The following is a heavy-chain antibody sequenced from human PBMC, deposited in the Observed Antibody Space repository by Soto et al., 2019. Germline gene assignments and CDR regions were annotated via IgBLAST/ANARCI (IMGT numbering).Heavy chain of an antibody. D-gene: IGHD6-6*01. V-gene: IGHV3-30*03. CDR1: GFTFSSYG. Sequence: PGGSLRLSCAASGFTFSSYGMHWVRQAPGKGLEWVAVISYDGSNKYYADSVKGRFTISRDNSKNTLYLQMNSLRAEDTAVYYCARDPQRGVVAARPRWFDPWGQGTLVTVSS. CDR3: ARDPQRGVVAARPRWFDP. J-gene: IGHJ5*02. CDR2: ISYDGSNK.